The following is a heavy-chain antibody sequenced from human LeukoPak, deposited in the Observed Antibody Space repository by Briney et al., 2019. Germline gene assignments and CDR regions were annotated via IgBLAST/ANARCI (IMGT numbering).Heavy chain of an antibody. CDR3: ARDPWELLAFDY. Sequence: ASVKVSCTASGGTFSSYAISWVRQAPGQGLEWMGWINPNSGGTNYAQKFQGRVTMTRDTSISTAYMELSRLRSDDTAVYYCARDPWELLAFDYWGQGTLVTVSS. CDR2: INPNSGGT. V-gene: IGHV1-2*02. CDR1: GGTFSSYA. J-gene: IGHJ4*02. D-gene: IGHD1-26*01.